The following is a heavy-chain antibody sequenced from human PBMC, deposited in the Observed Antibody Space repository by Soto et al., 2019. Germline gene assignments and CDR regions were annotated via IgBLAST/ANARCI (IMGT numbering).Heavy chain of an antibody. CDR3: ARHKDTSSRYLLPDF. D-gene: IGHD6-13*01. CDR2: IYYSGNA. V-gene: IGHV4-39*01. Sequence: SETLSLTCTVSGGSISSRSYYWGWIRQPPGKGLEWIGSIYYSGNAYYNPSLKSRVAVSVDTSKNQFSLKVTSVTATDTAVYYCARHKDTSSRYLLPDFWGQGTLVTVSS. J-gene: IGHJ4*02. CDR1: GGSISSRSYY.